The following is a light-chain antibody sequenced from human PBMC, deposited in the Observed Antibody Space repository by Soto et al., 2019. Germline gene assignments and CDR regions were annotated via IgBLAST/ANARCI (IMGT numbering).Light chain of an antibody. CDR1: PPALYSSNNKNY. CDR2: WAS. Sequence: DIVMTQSPDSLAVSLGERAPINCKSSPPALYSSNNKNYLAWYQQKKGQTPKMLIYWASTRESGVPDRFSGSGSGTDFTLTISRLQAEDVEVYYCQQYYSIPRTFGQGTKVDIK. CDR3: QQYYSIPRT. V-gene: IGKV4-1*01. J-gene: IGKJ1*01.